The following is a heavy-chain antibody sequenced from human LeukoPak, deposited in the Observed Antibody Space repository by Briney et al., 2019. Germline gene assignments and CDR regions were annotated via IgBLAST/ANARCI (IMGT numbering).Heavy chain of an antibody. D-gene: IGHD2-2*01. CDR1: GGSISNTNW. CDR2: VNLQGST. V-gene: IGHV4-4*02. Sequence: SETLSLTCGVSGGSISNTNWWTWVRQPPGKGLEWIGEVNLQGSTNYNPSLKSRVAISVDKSENHISLKLTSVTAADTAVYYCARHPRYCSSTSCYVYYYYGMDVWGQGTTVTVSS. CDR3: ARHPRYCSSTSCYVYYYYGMDV. J-gene: IGHJ6*02.